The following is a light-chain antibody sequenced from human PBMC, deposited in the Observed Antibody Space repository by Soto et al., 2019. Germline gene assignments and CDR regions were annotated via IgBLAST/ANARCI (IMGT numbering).Light chain of an antibody. J-gene: IGKJ1*01. CDR1: QSISYY. V-gene: IGKV1-39*01. CDR3: QQSYSMPRT. CDR2: AAS. Sequence: DIQMTQSPSSLSASVGDRVTITCRASQSISYYLNWYQQKPGKAPNLLIYAASSLQSGVPSRFSGSGSGTDFTLTISSLQPEDFATYYCQQSYSMPRTFGQATKVDIK.